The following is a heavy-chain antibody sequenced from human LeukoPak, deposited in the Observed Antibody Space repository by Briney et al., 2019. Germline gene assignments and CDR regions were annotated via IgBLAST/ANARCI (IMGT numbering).Heavy chain of an antibody. J-gene: IGHJ4*02. CDR1: GFTFSSYD. V-gene: IGHV3-30-3*01. CDR2: ISYDGNNK. D-gene: IGHD5-12*01. Sequence: HPGGSLRLSCAASGFTFSSYDMHWVRQAPGKGLEWVAVISYDGNNKYYADSVKGRFTISRDNSKNTLYLQMNSLRAEDTALYYCARDLTIVATSYCDYWGQGALVTVSS. CDR3: ARDLTIVATSYCDY.